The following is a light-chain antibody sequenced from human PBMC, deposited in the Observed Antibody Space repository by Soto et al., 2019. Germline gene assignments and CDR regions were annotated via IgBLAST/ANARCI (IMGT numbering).Light chain of an antibody. CDR1: SGSIASNY. J-gene: IGLJ3*02. CDR3: LSFESGKRV. Sequence: NFMLTQPHSVSESPGQTVTISCTRSSGSIASNYVQWYQQRPGSPPTTVIYDDNQRPSGVPDRFSGSIDSSSNTASLTISGLKTEDEADYYLLSFESGKRVFGGGTKLTVL. V-gene: IGLV6-57*01. CDR2: DDN.